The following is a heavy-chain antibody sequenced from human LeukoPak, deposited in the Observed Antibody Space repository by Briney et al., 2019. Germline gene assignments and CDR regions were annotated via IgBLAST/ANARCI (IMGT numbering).Heavy chain of an antibody. CDR1: GGSISSSSYY. D-gene: IGHD2-15*01. J-gene: IGHJ4*02. V-gene: IGHV4-39*07. CDR2: IYYSGST. CDR3: ARDAVVSVGAFDY. Sequence: SSETLSLTCTVSGGSISSSSYYWGWIRQPPGKGLEWIGSIYYSGSTYYNPSLKSRVTISVDTSKNQFSLKLSSVTAADTAVYYCARDAVVSVGAFDYWGQGTLVTVSS.